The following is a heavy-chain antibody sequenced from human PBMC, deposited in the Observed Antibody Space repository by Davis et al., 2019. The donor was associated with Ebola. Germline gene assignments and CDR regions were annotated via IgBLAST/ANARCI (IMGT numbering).Heavy chain of an antibody. CDR1: GGSFKSYY. CDR3: ARRGTSSWYAGWFDP. CDR2: IYYSGST. D-gene: IGHD6-13*01. V-gene: IGHV4-59*08. J-gene: IGHJ5*02. Sequence: SETLSLTCAVYGGSFKSYYWSWIRQPPGKGLEWIGYIYYSGSTNYNPSLKSRVTISVDTSKNQFSLKLSSVTAADTAMYYCARRGTSSWYAGWFDPWGQGTLVTVSS.